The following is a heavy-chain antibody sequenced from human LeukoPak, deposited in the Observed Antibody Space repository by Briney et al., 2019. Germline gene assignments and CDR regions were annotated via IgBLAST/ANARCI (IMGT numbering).Heavy chain of an antibody. CDR3: AKERDCGIWCDPCDH. CDR2: ISNGGGGT. Sequence: PGGSLSLTCAALGFTFSNFDITGVRQAPEKGLEWVASISNGGGGTSYADAVKGRSTIFRVNSKNTLYLQMNSLRAADSAVYYCAKERDCGIWCDPCDHWG. J-gene: IGHJ4*01. D-gene: IGHD2-21*01. CDR1: GFTFSNFD. V-gene: IGHV3-23*01.